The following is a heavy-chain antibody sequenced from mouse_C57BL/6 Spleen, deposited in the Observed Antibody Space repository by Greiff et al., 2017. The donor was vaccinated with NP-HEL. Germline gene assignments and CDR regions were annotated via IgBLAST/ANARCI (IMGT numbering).Heavy chain of an antibody. V-gene: IGHV5-6*01. J-gene: IGHJ1*03. Sequence: EVQGVESGGDLVKPGGSLKLSCAASGFTFRSYGMSWVRQTPDKRLEWVAPISSGGSYTYYPDSVQGRFTISRDNAKNTLYLQMSSLKSEDTAMYYCARHYYGSSYEENWYFDVWGTGTTVTVSS. CDR2: ISSGGSYT. CDR3: ARHYYGSSYEENWYFDV. CDR1: GFTFRSYG. D-gene: IGHD1-1*01.